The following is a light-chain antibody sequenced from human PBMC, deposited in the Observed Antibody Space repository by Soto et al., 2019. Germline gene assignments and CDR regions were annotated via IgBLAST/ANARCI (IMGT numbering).Light chain of an antibody. Sequence: DIVVTQSPLSLPVTPGEPACISCRSIHSGLHSNGYNYLDWYLQKPGQSPQLLIYLGSNRASGVPDRFSGSGSGTDFTLKISRVEAEDVGLYYCMQALQAPLTFGEGAKVDIK. CDR2: LGS. CDR3: MQALQAPLT. V-gene: IGKV2-28*01. J-gene: IGKJ1*01. CDR1: HSGLHSNGYNY.